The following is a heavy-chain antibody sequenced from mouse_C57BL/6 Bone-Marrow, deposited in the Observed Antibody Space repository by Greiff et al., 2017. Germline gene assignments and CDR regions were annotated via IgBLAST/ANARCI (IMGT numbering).Heavy chain of an antibody. V-gene: IGHV1-66*01. CDR2: IYPGSGNT. CDR1: GYSFTSYY. J-gene: IGHJ2*01. D-gene: IGHD1-1*01. Sequence: VQLQESGPELVKPGASVKISCKASGYSFTSYYIHWVKQRPGQGLEWIGWIYPGSGNTKYNEKFKGKATLTADTSSSTAYMQLSSLTAEDSAVYYWARSRGGGTFDYWGQGTTLTVSS. CDR3: ARSRGGGTFDY.